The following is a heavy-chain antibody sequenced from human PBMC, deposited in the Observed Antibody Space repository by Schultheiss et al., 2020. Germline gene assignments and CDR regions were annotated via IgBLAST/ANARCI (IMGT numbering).Heavy chain of an antibody. CDR1: GYSISSGYY. J-gene: IGHJ5*02. Sequence: SETLSLTCAVSGYSISSGYYWGWIRQPPGKGLEWIGYIYYSGSTYYNPSLKSRVTISVDTSKNQFSLKLSSVTAADTAVYYCARWFDPWGQGTLVTVSS. V-gene: IGHV4-38-2*01. CDR2: IYYSGST. CDR3: ARWFDP.